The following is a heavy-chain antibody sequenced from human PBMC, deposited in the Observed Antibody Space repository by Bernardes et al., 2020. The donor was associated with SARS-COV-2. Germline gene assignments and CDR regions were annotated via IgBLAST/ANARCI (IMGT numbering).Heavy chain of an antibody. CDR1: GYTFTTYG. CDR3: ARGYGFGASEGLHFDF. CDR2: INAANGDT. J-gene: IGHJ4*02. D-gene: IGHD3-10*01. Sequence: ASVKVSCTASGYTFTTYGIHWVRQAPGHRLEWMGWINAANGDTKYSPRFQARVTISRDTFANTAYMELSRLRSEDTAVYYCARGYGFGASEGLHFDFWGQGSLLTVSS. V-gene: IGHV1-3*01.